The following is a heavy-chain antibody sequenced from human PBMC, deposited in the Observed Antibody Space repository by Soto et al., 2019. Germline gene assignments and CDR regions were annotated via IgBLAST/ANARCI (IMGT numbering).Heavy chain of an antibody. J-gene: IGHJ5*02. V-gene: IGHV3-7*03. CDR3: ASGIDP. CDR2: IKQDGSEK. Sequence: GGSLRLSCAASGFTFSSYWMSWVRQAPGKGLEWVANIKQDGSEKYYVDSVKGRFTISRDNAKKFLYLQMNSLRVDDTAVYYCASGIDPWGQGTLVTVSS. CDR1: GFTFSSYW.